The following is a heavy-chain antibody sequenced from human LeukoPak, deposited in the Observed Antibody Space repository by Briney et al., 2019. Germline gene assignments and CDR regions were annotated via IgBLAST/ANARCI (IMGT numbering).Heavy chain of an antibody. D-gene: IGHD6-19*01. CDR3: VRTYSIGWSTGVFDI. CDR1: GGSIISSSSSSYY. CDR2: IYYSGST. Sequence: SETLSLTCAVSGGSIISSSSSSYYWGWIRQPPGKGLEWVGAIYYSGSTYYNPSLKSRVTISVDTSKSQFSLRLSSVTAADTAVYYCVRTYSIGWSTGVFDIRGQGTMVTVSS. J-gene: IGHJ3*02. V-gene: IGHV4-39*01.